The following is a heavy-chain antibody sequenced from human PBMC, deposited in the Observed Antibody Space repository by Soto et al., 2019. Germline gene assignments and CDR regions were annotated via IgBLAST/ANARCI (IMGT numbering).Heavy chain of an antibody. J-gene: IGHJ6*02. CDR2: LYHIGST. CDR3: RSSTSCYDESCVDV. CDR1: CYSISSGNY. D-gene: IGHD2-2*01. V-gene: IGHV4-38-2*01. Sequence: SETLSLTCAVSCYSISSGNYWAWIRQPPGRGLEWIGSLYHIGSTHYNTSLKSRVTISVDTSKNHFSLELSSVTAADTAIYYCRSSTSCYDESCVDVWGQGTMGTVSS.